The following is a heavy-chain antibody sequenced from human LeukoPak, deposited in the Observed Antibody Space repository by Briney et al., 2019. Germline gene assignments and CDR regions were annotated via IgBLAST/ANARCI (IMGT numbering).Heavy chain of an antibody. CDR2: IIPIFGTA. CDR3: ARGPSNNWYQLLNDEYSSSSFMDV. CDR1: GGTFSGYA. Sequence: SVKVSCKASGGTFSGYAISWVRQAPGQGLEWMGGIIPIFGTANYAQKFQGRVTITADESTSTAYMELSSLRSEDTAVYYCARGPSNNWYQLLNDEYSSSSFMDVWGKGTTVTVSS. V-gene: IGHV1-69*13. J-gene: IGHJ6*03. D-gene: IGHD6-6*01.